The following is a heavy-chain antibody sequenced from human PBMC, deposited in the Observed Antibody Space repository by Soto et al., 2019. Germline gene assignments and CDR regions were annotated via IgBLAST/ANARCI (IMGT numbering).Heavy chain of an antibody. CDR1: GFTFSSYS. D-gene: IGHD1-7*01. J-gene: IGHJ5*02. CDR3: ARGAGGYNWNYHWFDP. V-gene: IGHV3-21*01. Sequence: GGSLRLSCAASGFTFSSYSMNWVRQAPGKGLEWVSSISSSSSYIYYADSVKGRFTISRDNAENSLYLQMNSLRAEDTAVYYCARGAGGYNWNYHWFDPWGQGTLVTVSS. CDR2: ISSSSSYI.